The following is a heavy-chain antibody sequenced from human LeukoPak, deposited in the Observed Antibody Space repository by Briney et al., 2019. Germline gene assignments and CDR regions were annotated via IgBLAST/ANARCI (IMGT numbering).Heavy chain of an antibody. J-gene: IGHJ4*02. CDR2: INHSGST. D-gene: IGHD3-22*01. CDR1: GGPFSGYY. V-gene: IGHV4-34*01. Sequence: PSETLSLTCAVYGGPFSGYYWIWIRQPPGKGLEWIGEINHSGSTNYNPSLKSRVTISVDTSKNQFSLKLSSVTAADTAVYYCARAGDSSGYCNYWGQGTLVTVSS. CDR3: ARAGDSSGYCNY.